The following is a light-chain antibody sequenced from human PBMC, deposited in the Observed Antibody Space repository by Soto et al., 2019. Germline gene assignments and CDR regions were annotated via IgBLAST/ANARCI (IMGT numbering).Light chain of an antibody. V-gene: IGLV1-44*01. CDR1: RSNIGSNS. CDR2: SNN. J-gene: IGLJ1*01. Sequence: QSALTQPPSASGTPGHRVTISCSEDRSNIGSNSVNWYQQLPGTAPKLLIYSNNQRPSGVPDRFSGSKSGTSASLAISGLQSEDEADYYCAAWDDSLNGRYVFGTGTKVTVL. CDR3: AAWDDSLNGRYV.